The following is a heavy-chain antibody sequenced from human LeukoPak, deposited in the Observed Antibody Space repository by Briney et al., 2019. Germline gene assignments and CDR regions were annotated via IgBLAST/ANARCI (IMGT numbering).Heavy chain of an antibody. J-gene: IGHJ4*02. V-gene: IGHV4-31*03. CDR1: GGSISSGGYY. D-gene: IGHD3-22*01. CDR2: IYYSGST. Sequence: SQTLSLTCTVSGGSISSGGYYWSWIRQHPGKGLEWIGYIYYSGSTYYNPSLKSRVTISVDTSKNQFSLKLSSVTAADTAVYYCARYYYDSSGYYSYYLDYWGQGTLVTVSS. CDR3: ARYYYDSSGYYSYYLDY.